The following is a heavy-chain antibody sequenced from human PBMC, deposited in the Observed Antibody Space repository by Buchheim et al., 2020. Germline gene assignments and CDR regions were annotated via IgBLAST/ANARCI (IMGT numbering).Heavy chain of an antibody. CDR1: GYTFTSYD. Sequence: QVQLVQSGAEVKKPGASVKVSCKASGYTFTSYDINWVRQATGQGLEWMGWMNPNSGNTGYAQKFQGRVTMTRNTSISTAYMELSSLRSEDTAVYYCARGLRITMVRGVIKSPSALGYWGQGTL. CDR3: ARGLRITMVRGVIKSPSALGY. D-gene: IGHD3-10*01. CDR2: MNPNSGNT. J-gene: IGHJ4*02. V-gene: IGHV1-8*01.